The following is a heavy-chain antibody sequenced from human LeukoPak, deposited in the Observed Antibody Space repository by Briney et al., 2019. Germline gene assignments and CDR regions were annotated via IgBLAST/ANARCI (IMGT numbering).Heavy chain of an antibody. Sequence: PGGSLRLSCAASGFIFTDYGMHWVRQAPGKGLEWVSSISSSSSYIYYADSVKGRFTISRDNAKNSLYLQMNSLRAEDTAVYYCAMERDMEPFDYWGQGTLVTVSS. CDR3: AMERDMEPFDY. CDR2: ISSSSSYI. V-gene: IGHV3-21*01. CDR1: GFIFTDYG. J-gene: IGHJ4*02. D-gene: IGHD1-1*01.